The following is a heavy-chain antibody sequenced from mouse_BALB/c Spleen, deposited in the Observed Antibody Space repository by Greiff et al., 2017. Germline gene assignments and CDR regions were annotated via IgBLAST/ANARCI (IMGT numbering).Heavy chain of an antibody. V-gene: IGHV5-17*02. D-gene: IGHD3-1*01. CDR3: ARGSGRGYYAMDY. Sequence: DVMLVESGGGLVQPGGSRKLSCAASGFTFSSFGMHWVRQAPEKGLEWVAYISSGSSTIYYADTVKGRFTISRDNPKNTLFLQMTSLRSEDTAMYYCARGSGRGYYAMDYWGQGTSVTVSS. CDR2: ISSGSSTI. J-gene: IGHJ4*01. CDR1: GFTFSSFG.